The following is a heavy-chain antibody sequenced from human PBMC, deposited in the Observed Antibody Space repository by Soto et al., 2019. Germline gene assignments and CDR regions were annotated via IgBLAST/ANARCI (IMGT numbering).Heavy chain of an antibody. J-gene: IGHJ5*02. V-gene: IGHV4-39*01. D-gene: IGHD6-13*01. CDR2: IYYSGST. CDR3: ARHQSHSSSYVDP. CDR1: GGSISSSSYY. Sequence: QLQLQESGPGLVKPSETLSLTCTVSGGSISSSSYYWGWIRQPPGKGLEWIGSIYYSGSTYYNPSLKRRGPISVDTSKNQFSLKLSSVTAADTAVYYCARHQSHSSSYVDPWCQGTLVTVSS.